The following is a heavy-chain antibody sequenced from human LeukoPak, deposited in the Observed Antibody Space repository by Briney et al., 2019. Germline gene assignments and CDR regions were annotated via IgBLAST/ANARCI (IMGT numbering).Heavy chain of an antibody. CDR3: ARGLYYYDSSGLDAFDI. CDR1: GYTFTSYY. V-gene: IGHV1-8*02. D-gene: IGHD3-22*01. Sequence: ASVKVSCKASGYTFTSYYIHWVRQATGQGLEWMGWMNPNSGNTGYAQKFQGRVTMTRNTSISTAYMELSSLRSEDTAVYYCARGLYYYDSSGLDAFDIWGQGTMVTVSS. J-gene: IGHJ3*02. CDR2: MNPNSGNT.